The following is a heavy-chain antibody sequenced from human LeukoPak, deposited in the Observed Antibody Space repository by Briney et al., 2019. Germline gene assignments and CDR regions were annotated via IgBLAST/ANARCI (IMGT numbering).Heavy chain of an antibody. CDR3: ARDRGYFDN. Sequence: GGSLRLSCAASGFTFSIYSMNWVRQAPGKGLEWLSSVTSSSNYIYYADSVKGRFTISRDNVQNSLYLQMNSLRAEDTAMYYCARDRGYFDNWGQGTLVTVSS. J-gene: IGHJ4*02. CDR2: VTSSSNYI. V-gene: IGHV3-21*01. CDR1: GFTFSIYS.